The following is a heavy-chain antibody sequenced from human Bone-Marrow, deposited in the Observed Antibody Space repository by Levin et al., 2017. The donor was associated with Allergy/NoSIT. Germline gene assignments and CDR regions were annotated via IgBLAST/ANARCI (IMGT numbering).Heavy chain of an antibody. CDR2: IYPGDSDT. D-gene: IGHD6-6*01. J-gene: IGHJ4*02. V-gene: IGHV5-51*01. Sequence: ASVKVSCKGSGYSFTSYWIGWVRQMPGKGLEWMGIIYPGDSDTRYSPSFQGQVTISADKSISTAYLQWSSLKASDTAMYYCARHAHYSSSNSVVYWGQGTLVTVSS. CDR1: GYSFTSYW. CDR3: ARHAHYSSSNSVVY.